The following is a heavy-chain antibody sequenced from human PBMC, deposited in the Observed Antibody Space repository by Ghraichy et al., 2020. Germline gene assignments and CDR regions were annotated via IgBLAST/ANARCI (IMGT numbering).Heavy chain of an antibody. V-gene: IGHV3-9*01. CDR2: ITWNSGDI. CDR3: TKVGAGGQFDS. CDR1: GFTFEFSA. Sequence: SCATSGFTFEFSAMHWVRQAPGKGLEWVAGITWNSGDIAYADSVKGRFTISRDNAKKSLHLQMNSLRGEDTALYYCTKVGAGGQFDSWGQGTLVTVSS. J-gene: IGHJ4*02. D-gene: IGHD3-10*01.